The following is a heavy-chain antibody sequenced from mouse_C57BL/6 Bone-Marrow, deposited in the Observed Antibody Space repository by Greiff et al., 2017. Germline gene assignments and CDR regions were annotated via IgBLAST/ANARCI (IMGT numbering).Heavy chain of an antibody. CDR1: GFNIKDDY. Sequence: EVQLQQSGAELVRPGASVKLSCTASGFNIKDDYMHWVKQRPEQGLEWIGWIDPENGDTEYASKFQGKAPITADTSSNTAYLQLSSLTSEDTAVYYCTVYYYGSSYYYAMDYWGQGTSVTVSS. D-gene: IGHD1-1*01. CDR3: TVYYYGSSYYYAMDY. J-gene: IGHJ4*01. CDR2: IDPENGDT. V-gene: IGHV14-4*01.